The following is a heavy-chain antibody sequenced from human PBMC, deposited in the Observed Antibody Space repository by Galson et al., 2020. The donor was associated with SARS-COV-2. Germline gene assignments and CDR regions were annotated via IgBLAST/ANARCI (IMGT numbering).Heavy chain of an antibody. CDR3: ARGSGKEDSNRYCWIGP. CDR2: INPYTGAT. CDR1: GYTFAHFY. Sequence: ASVKVSCKASGYTFAHFYIHWVRQAPGQGLEWMGRINPYTGATNSAQKFKGRVSMTRDTSINTAYLQLSNLRSDDTAVYYCARGSGKEDSNRYCWIGPWGQGTLVTVSS. D-gene: IGHD2-15*01. J-gene: IGHJ5*02. V-gene: IGHV1-2*06.